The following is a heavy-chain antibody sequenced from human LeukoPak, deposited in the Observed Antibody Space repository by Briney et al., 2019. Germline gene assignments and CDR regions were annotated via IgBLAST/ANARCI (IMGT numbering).Heavy chain of an antibody. Sequence: GGSLRLSCAASGFTFSNAWMSWVRQAPGKGLKWVGRIKSKTDGGTTDYAAPVKGRFTISRDDSKNTLYLQMNSLKTEDTAVYYCTTDGGSPYGDNFDYWGQGTLVTVSS. CDR3: TTDGGSPYGDNFDY. D-gene: IGHD4-17*01. CDR2: IKSKTDGGTT. CDR1: GFTFSNAW. V-gene: IGHV3-15*01. J-gene: IGHJ4*02.